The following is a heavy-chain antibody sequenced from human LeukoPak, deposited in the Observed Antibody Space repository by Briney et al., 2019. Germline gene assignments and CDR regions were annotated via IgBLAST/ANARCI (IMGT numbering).Heavy chain of an antibody. CDR3: ARVRNSMVIDY. Sequence: LRLSCAASGFTFSSYAMSWVRQAPGKGLEWIGYIYHSGSTYYNPSLKSRVTISVDRSKNQFSLKLSSVTAADTAVYYCARVRNSMVIDYWGQGTLVTVSS. CDR2: IYHSGST. J-gene: IGHJ4*02. V-gene: IGHV4-30-2*01. CDR1: GFTFSSYA. D-gene: IGHD2/OR15-2a*01.